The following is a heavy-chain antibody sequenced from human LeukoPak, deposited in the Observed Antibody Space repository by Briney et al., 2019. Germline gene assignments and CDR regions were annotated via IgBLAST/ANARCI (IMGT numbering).Heavy chain of an antibody. Sequence: PGGSLRLSCAASGFTFSSYEMNWVRQAPGKGLEWVSYISSSGSTIYYADSVKGRFTISRDNAMNSLYLQMNSLRAEDTAVYYCARVPAPVYGLTTVVKGPNYYYYGMDVWGQGTTVTASS. V-gene: IGHV3-48*03. CDR2: ISSSGSTI. D-gene: IGHD4-23*01. CDR3: ARVPAPVYGLTTVVKGPNYYYYGMDV. CDR1: GFTFSSYE. J-gene: IGHJ6*02.